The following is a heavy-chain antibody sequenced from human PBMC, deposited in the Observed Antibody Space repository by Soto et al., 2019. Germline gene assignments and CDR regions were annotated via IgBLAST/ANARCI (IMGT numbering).Heavy chain of an antibody. CDR2: ISLSSGNI. J-gene: IGHJ4*02. CDR3: AKGTEYGVVLMSTFDY. CDR1: GFSLSIYA. D-gene: IGHD3-3*01. Sequence: GGSLRLSFAACGFSLSIYAMDWVRQAPGQGLEWVSYISLSSGNIHYADSVRGRFTVSRDNAKNSLYLQMNNLRAEDTALYFCAKGTEYGVVLMSTFDYWGQGTLVTVSS. V-gene: IGHV3-48*01.